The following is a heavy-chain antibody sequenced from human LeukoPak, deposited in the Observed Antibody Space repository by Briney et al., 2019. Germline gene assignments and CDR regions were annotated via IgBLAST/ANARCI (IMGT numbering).Heavy chain of an antibody. Sequence: SETLSLTCTVSGGSISSYYWSWIRQPPGKGLEWIGYIYYSGSTNYNPSLKSRVTISVDTSKNQFSLKLSSVTAADTAVYYCARGRAVRLSLVATISYFDYWGQGTLVTVSS. CDR2: IYYSGST. CDR1: GGSISSYY. D-gene: IGHD5-12*01. J-gene: IGHJ4*02. V-gene: IGHV4-59*08. CDR3: ARGRAVRLSLVATISYFDY.